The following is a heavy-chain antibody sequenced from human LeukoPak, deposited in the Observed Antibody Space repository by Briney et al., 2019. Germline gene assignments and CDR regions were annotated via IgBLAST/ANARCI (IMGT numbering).Heavy chain of an antibody. Sequence: SETLSLTCTVSGDSINNYYWSWIRQPPGKGPEWIGYIYYSGSTKYNPSLKSRVTISVDTSKNLFSLKLNSVTDADTAVYYCASLYSSSWYIPEEIYFQHWGQGTLVTVSS. V-gene: IGHV4-59*01. CDR2: IYYSGST. CDR1: GDSINNYY. D-gene: IGHD6-13*01. CDR3: ASLYSSSWYIPEEIYFQH. J-gene: IGHJ1*01.